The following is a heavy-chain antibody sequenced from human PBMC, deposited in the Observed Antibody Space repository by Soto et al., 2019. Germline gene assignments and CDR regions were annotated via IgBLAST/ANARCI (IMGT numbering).Heavy chain of an antibody. D-gene: IGHD5-12*01. CDR2: IIPIFGTA. CDR1: GGTFSSYT. V-gene: IGHV1-69*12. CDR3: ARGNHRWLQLWYFDL. J-gene: IGHJ2*01. Sequence: QVQLVQSGAEVKELGSSVTVSCKASGGTFSSYTISWVRQAPGQGLEWMGGIIPIFGTANYAQKFQGRVTITADESTSTAYMELSSLRSEDTAVYYCARGNHRWLQLWYFDLWGRGTLVTVSS.